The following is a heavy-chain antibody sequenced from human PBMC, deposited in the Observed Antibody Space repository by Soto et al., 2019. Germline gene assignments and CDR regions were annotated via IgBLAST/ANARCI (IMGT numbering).Heavy chain of an antibody. V-gene: IGHV3-33*01. J-gene: IGHJ4*02. D-gene: IGHD3-3*01. CDR2: IWYDGSNK. CDR1: GFTFSSYG. CDR3: ARAPSRVVEYYFDY. Sequence: PGGSLRLSCAASGFTFSSYGMHWVRQAPGKGLEWVAVIWYDGSNKYYADSVKGRFTISRDNSKNTLYLQMNSLRAEDTAVYYCARAPSRVVEYYFDYWGQGTLVTVSS.